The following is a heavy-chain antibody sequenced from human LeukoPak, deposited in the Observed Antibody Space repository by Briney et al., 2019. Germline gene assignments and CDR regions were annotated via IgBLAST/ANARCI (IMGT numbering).Heavy chain of an antibody. D-gene: IGHD3-22*01. CDR1: GYTFTGYY. CDR2: INPNSGGT. V-gene: IGHV1-2*02. Sequence: ASVKVSCKASGYTFTGYYMHWVRQAPGQGLEWMGWINPNSGGTNYAQKFQGRVTMTRDTSISTAYMELSRLRSDDTAVYYCARENGGPSNYYDSSGYYLNYWGQGTLVTVSS. J-gene: IGHJ4*02. CDR3: ARENGGPSNYYDSSGYYLNY.